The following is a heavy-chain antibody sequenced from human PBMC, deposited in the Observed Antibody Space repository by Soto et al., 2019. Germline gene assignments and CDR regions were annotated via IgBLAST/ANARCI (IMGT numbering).Heavy chain of an antibody. D-gene: IGHD6-19*01. CDR2: VSHDGRNT. J-gene: IGHJ4*02. Sequence: VQLVESGGGVVQPGRSLRLSCAASGFTFSDYAMHWVRQAPGKGLEWVAVVSHDGRNTHYADSVKGRFTISRDSSKNTMSQEKTSLRAEDTAVYYCAKGGRQWLVTYDFNYWGQGALVTVSS. CDR3: AKGGRQWLVTYDFNY. V-gene: IGHV3-30*18. CDR1: GFTFSDYA.